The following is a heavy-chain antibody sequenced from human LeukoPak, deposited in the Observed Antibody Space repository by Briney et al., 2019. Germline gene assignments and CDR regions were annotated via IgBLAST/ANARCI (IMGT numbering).Heavy chain of an antibody. CDR1: GFTFSSYS. Sequence: GGSLRLSCAASGFTFSSYSMNWVRQAPGKGLEWVSSISRSSSYIYYADSVKGRFTISRDNAKNSLYLQMNSLRAEDTVVYYCARVDTVTNYYYYMDVWGKGTTVTVSS. CDR3: ARVDTVTNYYYYMDV. V-gene: IGHV3-21*01. CDR2: ISRSSSYI. J-gene: IGHJ6*03. D-gene: IGHD4-17*01.